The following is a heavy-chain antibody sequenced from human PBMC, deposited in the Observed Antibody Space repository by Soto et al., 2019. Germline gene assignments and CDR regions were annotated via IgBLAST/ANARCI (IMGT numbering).Heavy chain of an antibody. Sequence: ASVKVSCKASGGTFSSYAISWVRQAPGQGLEWMGGIIPIFGTANYAQKFQGRVTITADESTSTAYMELSSLRSEDTAVYYCARDAGPSAARRYFDYWGQGTLVTVS. D-gene: IGHD6-6*01. J-gene: IGHJ4*02. CDR1: GGTFSSYA. CDR3: ARDAGPSAARRYFDY. CDR2: IIPIFGTA. V-gene: IGHV1-69*13.